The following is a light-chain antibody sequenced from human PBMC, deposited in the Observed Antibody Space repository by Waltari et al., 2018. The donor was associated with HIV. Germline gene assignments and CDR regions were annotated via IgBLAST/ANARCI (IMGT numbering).Light chain of an antibody. CDR3: QQYYLTPLT. Sequence: DIVMTQSPDSLAVSLGGRATINCKSSQSVLSSSKNKNCLAWYQQKPGQPPKLLIYWTSTRESGVPDRFSGSGSGTDFTLTISSLQAEDVAVYYCQQYYLTPLTFGGGTKVVIK. CDR2: WTS. J-gene: IGKJ4*01. CDR1: QSVLSSSKNKNC. V-gene: IGKV4-1*01.